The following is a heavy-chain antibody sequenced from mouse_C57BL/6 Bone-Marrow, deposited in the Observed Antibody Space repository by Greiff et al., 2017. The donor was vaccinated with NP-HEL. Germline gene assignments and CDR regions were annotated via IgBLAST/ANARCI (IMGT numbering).Heavy chain of an antibody. CDR1: GYTFTSYG. CDR3: ARGTLYYAMDY. J-gene: IGHJ4*01. D-gene: IGHD3-3*01. V-gene: IGHV1-81*01. Sequence: VKLMESGAELARPGASVKLSCKASGYTFTSYGISWVKQRTGQGLEWIGEIYPRSGNTYYNEKFKGKATLTADKSSSTAYMELRSLTSEDSAVYFCARGTLYYAMDYWGQGTSVTVSS. CDR2: IYPRSGNT.